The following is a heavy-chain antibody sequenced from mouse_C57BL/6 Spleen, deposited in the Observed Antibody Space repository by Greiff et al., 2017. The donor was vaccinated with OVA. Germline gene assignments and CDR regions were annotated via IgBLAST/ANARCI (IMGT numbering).Heavy chain of an antibody. Sequence: DVMLVESGGGLVQPGGSLSLSCAASGFTFTDYYMSWVRQPPGKALEWLGFIRNKANGYTTEYSASVKGRFTISRDNSQSILYLQMNALRAEDSATYYCASSFGGYFDVWGTGTTVTVSS. J-gene: IGHJ1*03. CDR2: IRNKANGYTT. D-gene: IGHD3-1*01. V-gene: IGHV7-3*01. CDR1: GFTFTDYY. CDR3: ASSFGGYFDV.